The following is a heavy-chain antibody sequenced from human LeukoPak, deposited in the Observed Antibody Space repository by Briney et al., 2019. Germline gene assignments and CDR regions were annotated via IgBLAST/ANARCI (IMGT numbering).Heavy chain of an antibody. Sequence: SVKVSCKASGGTFSTHTFSWVRQAPGQGLEWMGGIIPIFGTANYAQKFQGRVTITADESTSTAYMELSSLRSEDTAVYYCARDSGGPDAFDIWGQGTMVTVSS. CDR1: GGTFSTHT. D-gene: IGHD2-8*02. J-gene: IGHJ3*02. V-gene: IGHV1-69*13. CDR3: ARDSGGPDAFDI. CDR2: IIPIFGTA.